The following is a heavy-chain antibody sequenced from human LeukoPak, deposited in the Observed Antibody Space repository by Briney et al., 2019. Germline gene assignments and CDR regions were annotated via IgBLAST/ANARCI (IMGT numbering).Heavy chain of an antibody. J-gene: IGHJ6*02. CDR1: GFTFSDYH. D-gene: IGHD2-2*01. CDR2: ISPGGNTI. CDR3: ARDGSRYCSSRSCYSGYYYYSMDV. Sequence: GGSLRLSCAASGFTFSDYHMSWIRQAPGKGLEWVSYISPGGNTIYSADSMKGRVTISRDNAKDSVFLQMNSLRAEDTAVYYCARDGSRYCSSRSCYSGYYYYSMDVWGQGTTVTVSS. V-gene: IGHV3-11*01.